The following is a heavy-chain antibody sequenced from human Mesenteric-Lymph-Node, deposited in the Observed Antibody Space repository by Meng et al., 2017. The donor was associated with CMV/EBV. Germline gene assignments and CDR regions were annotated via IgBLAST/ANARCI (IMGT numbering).Heavy chain of an antibody. Sequence: ETLSLTCAASGFTFSSYSMNWVRQAPGKGLEWVSSISSSKSYIYYVDSVKGRFTISRDNAKNSLYLQMNSLRAEDTAVYYCARDPNLRDRGWLDPWGQGTLVTVSS. V-gene: IGHV3-21*01. CDR1: GFTFSSYS. CDR3: ARDPNLRDRGWLDP. J-gene: IGHJ5*02. D-gene: IGHD3-16*01. CDR2: ISSSKSYI.